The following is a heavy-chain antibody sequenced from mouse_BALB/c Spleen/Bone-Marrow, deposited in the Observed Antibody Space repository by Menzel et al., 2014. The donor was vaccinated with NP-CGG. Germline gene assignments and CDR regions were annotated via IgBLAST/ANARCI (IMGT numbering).Heavy chain of an antibody. CDR3: TRSRDYGNWFAY. J-gene: IGHJ3*01. D-gene: IGHD2-1*01. CDR2: IDPSDSYT. CDR1: GYTLTSYW. Sequence: QVQLKQSGAELVKPGASVKMSCKASGYTLTSYWMHWVKQRPGQGLEWIGVIDPSDSYTSYNQKFKGKATLTVDTSSSTAYMQLSSLTSEDSAVYYCTRSRDYGNWFAYWGQGTLVTVSA. V-gene: IGHV1S127*01.